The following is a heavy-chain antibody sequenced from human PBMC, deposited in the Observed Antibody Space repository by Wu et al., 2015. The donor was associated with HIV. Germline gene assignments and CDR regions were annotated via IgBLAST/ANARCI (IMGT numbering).Heavy chain of an antibody. CDR1: GYTFTGYY. D-gene: IGHD6-6*01. CDR2: INPNSGGP. CDR3: ASSIAARPTYFQH. J-gene: IGHJ1*01. V-gene: IGHV1-2*02. Sequence: QVQLVQSGAEVKKPGASVKVSCKASGYTFTGYYMHWVRQAPGQGLEWMGWINPNSGGPNYAQKFQGRVTMTRDTSISTAYMELSRLRSDDTAVYYCASSIAARPTYFQHWGQGTLVTVSS.